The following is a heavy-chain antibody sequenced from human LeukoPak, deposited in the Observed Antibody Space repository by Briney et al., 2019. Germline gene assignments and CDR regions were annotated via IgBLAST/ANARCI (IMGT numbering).Heavy chain of an antibody. D-gene: IGHD3-22*01. V-gene: IGHV4-38-2*02. J-gene: IGHJ4*02. CDR2: IYHSGST. Sequence: SETLSLTCTVSGYSISSGYYWGWIRQPPGKGLEWIGSIYHSGSTYYSPFLKSRVTISIDASKNHFSLKLTSMTAADTAVYYCALCESGAYYYSYWGQGTLVTVSS. CDR3: ALCESGAYYYSY. CDR1: GYSISSGYY.